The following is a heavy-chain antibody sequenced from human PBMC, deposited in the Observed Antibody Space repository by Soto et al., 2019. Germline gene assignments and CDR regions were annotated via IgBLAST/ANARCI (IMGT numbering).Heavy chain of an antibody. CDR2: IIPTFGTA. Sequence: SVKVSCKASGGTFSSYAISWVRQAPGQGLEWMGGIIPTFGTANYAQKFQGRVTITADESTSTAYMELSSLRSEDTAVYYCARGLGYYYDSSGPFNDAFDIWGQGTMVTVSS. V-gene: IGHV1-69*13. CDR1: GGTFSSYA. J-gene: IGHJ3*02. D-gene: IGHD3-22*01. CDR3: ARGLGYYYDSSGPFNDAFDI.